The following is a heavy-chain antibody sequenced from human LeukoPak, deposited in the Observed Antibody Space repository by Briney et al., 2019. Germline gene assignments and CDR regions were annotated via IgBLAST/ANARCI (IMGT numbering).Heavy chain of an antibody. Sequence: SETLSLTCAVYGGSFSGYYWSWIRQPPGKGLEWIGEINHSGSTNYNPSLKSRVTISVDTSKNQFSLKLSSVTAADTAVYYCARGGIVVVPAAIRYFDYWGQGTLVTVSS. CDR3: ARGGIVVVPAAIRYFDY. CDR1: GGSFSGYY. V-gene: IGHV4-34*01. J-gene: IGHJ4*02. D-gene: IGHD2-2*01. CDR2: INHSGST.